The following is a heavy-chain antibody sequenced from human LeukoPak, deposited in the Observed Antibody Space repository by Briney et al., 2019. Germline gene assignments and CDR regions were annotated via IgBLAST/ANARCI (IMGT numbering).Heavy chain of an antibody. CDR2: IYHSGST. D-gene: IGHD2-2*02. J-gene: IGHJ4*02. CDR1: GGSISSYY. V-gene: IGHV4-59*01. CDR3: ARRERYCSSTSCYSYFDY. Sequence: SETLSLTCTVSGGSISSYYWSWIRQPPGKGLEWIGYIYHSGSTNCNPSLKSRVTISVDTSKNQFSLKLSSVTAADTAVYYCARRERYCSSTSCYSYFDYWGQGTLVTVSS.